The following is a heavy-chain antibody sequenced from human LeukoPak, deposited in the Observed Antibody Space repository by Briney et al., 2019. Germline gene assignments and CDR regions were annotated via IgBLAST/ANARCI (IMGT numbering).Heavy chain of an antibody. CDR3: ARHNGDYYYYYMDV. J-gene: IGHJ6*03. D-gene: IGHD4-17*01. CDR2: MNPNSGNT. V-gene: IGHV1-8*03. CDR1: GYTFTSYD. Sequence: ASVKVSCKASGYTFTSYDINWVRQATGQGLEWMGWMNPNSGNTGYAQKSQGRVTITRNTSISTAYMELSSLRSEDTAVYYCARHNGDYYYYYMDVWGKGTTVTVSS.